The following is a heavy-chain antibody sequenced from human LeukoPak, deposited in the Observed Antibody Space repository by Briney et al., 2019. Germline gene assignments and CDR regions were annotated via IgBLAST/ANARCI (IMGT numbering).Heavy chain of an antibody. D-gene: IGHD3-16*02. CDR1: GYTLTSYA. CDR2: INTNTGNP. V-gene: IGHV7-4-1*02. Sequence: ASVKVSCKASGYTLTSYAMNWVRQAPGQGLEWMGWINTNTGNPMYAQGFTGRFVFSLDTSVSTAYLQISGLKADDTAVYYCARAYQPLGGLSLPDYWGQGTLVSVSS. CDR3: ARAYQPLGGLSLPDY. J-gene: IGHJ4*02.